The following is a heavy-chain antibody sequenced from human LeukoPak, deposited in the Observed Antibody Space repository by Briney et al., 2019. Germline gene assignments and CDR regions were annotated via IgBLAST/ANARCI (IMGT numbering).Heavy chain of an antibody. CDR1: GGSFSGYY. CDR2: INHSGST. V-gene: IGHV4-34*01. Sequence: SETLSLTCAVYGGSFSGYYWSWIRQPPGKGLEWIGEINHSGSTNYNPSLKSRVTISVDTSKNQLSLMLSSVTAADTAVYYCARTAYYFDYWGQGTLVTVSS. CDR3: ARTAYYFDY. J-gene: IGHJ4*02. D-gene: IGHD5-18*01.